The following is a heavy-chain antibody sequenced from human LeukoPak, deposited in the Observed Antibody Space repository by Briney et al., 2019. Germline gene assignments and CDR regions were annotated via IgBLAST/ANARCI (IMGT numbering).Heavy chain of an antibody. J-gene: IGHJ2*01. CDR1: GGSISSYY. V-gene: IGHV4-59*08. D-gene: IGHD7-27*01. CDR3: ARQGNNWGRWYFDL. CDR2: IYYSGTT. Sequence: SETLSLTCTVSGGSISSYYWSWVRQPPGKGLEWIGYIYYSGTTNYNPSLKSRVTISVDTSKNQFSLKLSSVTAADTAVYYCARQGNNWGRWYFDLWGRGTLVTVSS.